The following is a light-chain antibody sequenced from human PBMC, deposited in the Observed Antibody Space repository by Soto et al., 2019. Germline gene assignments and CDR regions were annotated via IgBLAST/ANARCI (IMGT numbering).Light chain of an antibody. CDR1: QSLTSW. CDR3: QEYTDNSGT. CDR2: DAS. Sequence: DIPMTQSPSSLSASVGDRVTITCRASQSLTSWLAWYQQKPGKAPQLLIYDASSLESGVPSRFSGSESGTEFTLTITSLQPDDSATYYCQEYTDNSGTFGQGTKVDIK. V-gene: IGKV1-5*01. J-gene: IGKJ1*01.